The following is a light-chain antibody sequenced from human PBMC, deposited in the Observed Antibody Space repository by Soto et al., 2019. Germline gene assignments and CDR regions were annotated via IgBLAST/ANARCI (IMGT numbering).Light chain of an antibody. J-gene: IGKJ4*01. Sequence: DIQMTQSPSTLSASVGDRVTITCRASQSISTWLAWYQQKPGKPPRVLIHKASSLESGVPSRFSGCGPGSDFTLAITGLQTDYVAPAYGLQDYGYSWTSGRRTMVVIK. CDR2: KAS. CDR1: QSISTW. V-gene: IGKV1-5*03. CDR3: LQDYGYSWT.